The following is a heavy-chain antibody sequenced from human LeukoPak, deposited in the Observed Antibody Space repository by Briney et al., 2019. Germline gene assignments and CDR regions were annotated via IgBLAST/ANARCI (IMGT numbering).Heavy chain of an antibody. J-gene: IGHJ4*02. D-gene: IGHD4-17*01. CDR1: GFPFSSYS. V-gene: IGHV3-33*08. CDR2: IWYDGSNK. CDR3: ARESPTYGKEPEGDY. Sequence: PGGSLRLSCAASGFPFSSYSMNWVRQAPGKGLEWVAVIWYDGSNKYYADSVKGRFTISRDNSKNTLYLQMNSLRAEDTAVYYCARESPTYGKEPEGDYWGQGTLVTVSS.